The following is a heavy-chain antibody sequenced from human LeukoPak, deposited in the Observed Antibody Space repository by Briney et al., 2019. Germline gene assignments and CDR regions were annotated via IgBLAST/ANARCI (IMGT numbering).Heavy chain of an antibody. V-gene: IGHV4-39*07. CDR2: INHSGST. Sequence: SETLSLTCTVSGGSISSSSYYWGWIRQPPGKGLEWIGEINHSGSTNYNPSLKSRVTISVDTSKNQFSLKLSSVTAADTAVYYCARRRSYYYGSGSYSPIGYWGQGTLVTVSS. J-gene: IGHJ4*02. D-gene: IGHD3-10*01. CDR1: GGSISSSSYY. CDR3: ARRRSYYYGSGSYSPIGY.